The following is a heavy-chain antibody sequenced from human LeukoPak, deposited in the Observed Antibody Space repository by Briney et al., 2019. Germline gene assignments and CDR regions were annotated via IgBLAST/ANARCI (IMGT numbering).Heavy chain of an antibody. J-gene: IGHJ4*02. CDR1: GFTFSSYP. CDR3: AKDRKVDRDYYFDY. V-gene: IGHV3-23*01. D-gene: IGHD5-12*01. Sequence: GGSLRLSCAASGFTFSSYPMSWVRQAPGKGLEWVPVISGTDGSTYYADSVKGRFTISRDDSKNTLYLQMDSLRADDAAVYYCAKDRKVDRDYYFDYWGQGPLVTVSS. CDR2: ISGTDGST.